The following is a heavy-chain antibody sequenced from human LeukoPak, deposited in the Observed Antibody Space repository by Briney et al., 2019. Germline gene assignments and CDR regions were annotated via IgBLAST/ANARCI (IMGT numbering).Heavy chain of an antibody. CDR3: ARGPYGDPYNWFDP. V-gene: IGHV1-18*01. Sequence: ASVKVSCTASGYTFTSYGISWVRQAPGQGLEWMGWISAYNGNTNYAQKLQGRVTMTTDTSTSTAYMELRSPRSDDTAVYYCARGPYGDPYNWFDPWGQGTLVTVSS. J-gene: IGHJ5*02. D-gene: IGHD4-17*01. CDR1: GYTFTSYG. CDR2: ISAYNGNT.